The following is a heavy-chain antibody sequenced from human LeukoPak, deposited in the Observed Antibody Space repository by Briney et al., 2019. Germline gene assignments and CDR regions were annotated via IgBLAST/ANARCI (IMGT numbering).Heavy chain of an antibody. CDR1: GVSISSSSYY. J-gene: IGHJ2*01. D-gene: IGHD3-22*01. V-gene: IGHV4-39*01. Sequence: SETLSLTCTVSGVSISSSSYYWGWIRQPPGKGLEWIGTIYCSGSTYYNPSLKSRLTMSVDTSKNQFSLKLSSVTVADTAIYYCARQTYYYDSSGHPYWYFDLWGRGTLVTVSS. CDR2: IYCSGST. CDR3: ARQTYYYDSSGHPYWYFDL.